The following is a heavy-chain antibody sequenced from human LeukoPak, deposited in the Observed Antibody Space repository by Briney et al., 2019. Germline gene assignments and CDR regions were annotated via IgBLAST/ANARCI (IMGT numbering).Heavy chain of an antibody. Sequence: GGSLRLSCAASGFTFSNYAMTWVRQAPGKGLEWVSVIYSGGSTYYADSVQGRFTISRDNSKNTLYLQMNSLRAEDTAVYYCARDRNTYYYGSMDVWGQGTTVTVPS. CDR1: GFTFSNYA. D-gene: IGHD3-10*01. CDR3: ARDRNTYYYGSMDV. V-gene: IGHV3-66*01. CDR2: IYSGGST. J-gene: IGHJ6*02.